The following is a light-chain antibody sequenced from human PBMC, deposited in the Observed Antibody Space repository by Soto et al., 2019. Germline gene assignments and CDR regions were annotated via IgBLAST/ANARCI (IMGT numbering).Light chain of an antibody. CDR1: SSDVGGYNY. V-gene: IGLV2-11*01. CDR3: CYYAGSYTYV. J-gene: IGLJ1*01. CDR2: DVS. Sequence: QSVLTQPRSVSGSPGQSVTISCTGTSSDVGGYNYVSWYQQHPGKAPKLLIYDVSKRPSGVPDRFSGSKSGNTASLTISGLQAEDEADYYCCYYAGSYTYVFGTGTKVTV.